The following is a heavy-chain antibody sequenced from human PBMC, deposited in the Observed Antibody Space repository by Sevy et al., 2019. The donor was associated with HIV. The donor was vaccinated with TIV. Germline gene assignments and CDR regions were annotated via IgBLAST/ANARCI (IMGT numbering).Heavy chain of an antibody. CDR2: IYWNDDK. D-gene: IGHD3-22*01. Sequence: SGPTLVKPTQTLTLTCTFSGFSLSTSGVGVGWIRQPPGKALEWLALIYWNDDKRYSPSLKSRLTITKDTSKNQVVLTMTNMDPVDTATYYCANSEVRGGLYYYDSSGYRKVGAFDIWGQGTMVTVSS. J-gene: IGHJ3*02. CDR1: GFSLSTSGVG. V-gene: IGHV2-5*01. CDR3: ANSEVRGGLYYYDSSGYRKVGAFDI.